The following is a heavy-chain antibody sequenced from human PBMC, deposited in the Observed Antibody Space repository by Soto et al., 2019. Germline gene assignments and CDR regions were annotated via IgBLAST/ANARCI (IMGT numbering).Heavy chain of an antibody. Sequence: PGGSLRISCAASGFTFSDYTMNWVRQVPGKGLEWVSSISTTGNSIYYSDSVRGRFTISRDYAKNSLYLQMNSLRAEDTAVYYCARGLPLDYWGQGTLVTVSS. V-gene: IGHV3-21*01. CDR3: ARGLPLDY. CDR2: ISTTGNSI. CDR1: GFTFSDYT. J-gene: IGHJ4*02.